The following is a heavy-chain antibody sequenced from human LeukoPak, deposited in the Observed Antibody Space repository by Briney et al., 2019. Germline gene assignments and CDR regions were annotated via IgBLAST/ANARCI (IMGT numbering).Heavy chain of an antibody. V-gene: IGHV1-2*02. J-gene: IGHJ5*02. Sequence: EASVKVSCKASGYTFTGYYMHWVRQAPGQGLEWMGWSNPNSGCTNYAQKFQGRVTMTRDTSISTAYMELRRLRSDETYVSDCASGRGAILTAVGGWFDPWGQGTLVTVSS. CDR3: ASGRGAILTAVGGWFDP. CDR1: GYTFTGYY. D-gene: IGHD3-9*01. CDR2: SNPNSGCT.